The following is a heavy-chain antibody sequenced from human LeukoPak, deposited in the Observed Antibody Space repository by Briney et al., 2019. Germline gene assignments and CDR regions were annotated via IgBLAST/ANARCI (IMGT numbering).Heavy chain of an antibody. Sequence: PSETLSLTCAVYGGSFSGCYWSWIRQPPGKGLEWIGEINHSGSTNYNPSLKSRVTISVDTSKNQFSLKLSSVTAADTAVYYCARSSGWYDVNWFDPWGQGTLVTVSS. D-gene: IGHD6-13*01. V-gene: IGHV4-34*01. CDR3: ARSSGWYDVNWFDP. CDR2: INHSGST. CDR1: GGSFSGCY. J-gene: IGHJ5*02.